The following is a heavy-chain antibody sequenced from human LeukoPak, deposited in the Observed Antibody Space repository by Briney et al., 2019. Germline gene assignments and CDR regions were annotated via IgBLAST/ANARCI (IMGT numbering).Heavy chain of an antibody. D-gene: IGHD7-27*01. CDR3: ARGPNTGAFDA. Sequence: GASVKASCKASGYTFSDYYMHWWRQAPGQRLEWLGWINPKSGDTNFAQNFQGRVTMTRDTSISTAYMELSSLTSDDRAVYYCARGPNTGAFDAWGQGTLVTVSS. CDR1: GYTFSDYY. J-gene: IGHJ4*02. V-gene: IGHV1-2*02. CDR2: INPKSGDT.